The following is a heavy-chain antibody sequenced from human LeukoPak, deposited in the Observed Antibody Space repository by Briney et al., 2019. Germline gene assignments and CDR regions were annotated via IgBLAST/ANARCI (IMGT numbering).Heavy chain of an antibody. CDR1: GGSFSGYY. V-gene: IGHV4-34*01. CDR3: ARGAETRWFDP. CDR2: INHSGST. Sequence: SETLSLTCAVYGGSFSGYYWSWIRQPPGKGLEWIGEINHSGSTNYNPSLKSRVALSVDTSKNQFSLKLSSVTAADTAVYYCARGAETRWFDPWGQGTLVTVSS. J-gene: IGHJ5*02.